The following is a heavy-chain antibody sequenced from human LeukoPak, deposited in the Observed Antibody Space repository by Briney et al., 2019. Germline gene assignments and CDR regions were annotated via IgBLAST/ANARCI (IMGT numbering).Heavy chain of an antibody. J-gene: IGHJ4*02. CDR2: IDTDGRTT. D-gene: IGHD3-10*01. CDR1: GYTFSNYL. CDR3: ARDVAGARSY. V-gene: IGHV3-74*01. Sequence: GGSLRLSCAASGYTFSNYLMHWVRQAPGKGLVWVSRIDTDGRTTNYADSVKGRLTIYRDNVQNTLYLQMNSLTAEDTAVYYCARDVAGARSYWGQGALVTVSS.